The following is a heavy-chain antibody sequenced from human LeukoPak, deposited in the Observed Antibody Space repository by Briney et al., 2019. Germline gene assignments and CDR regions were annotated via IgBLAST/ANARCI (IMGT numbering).Heavy chain of an antibody. D-gene: IGHD2-15*01. CDR3: ARRISGGSSDY. Sequence: SETLSLTYTVSGGSISSYHWSWIRQPPGKGLEWIGYIYSSGSTSYNPSLKSRVAISVDTSKNQFSLKLSSVTAADTAVYYRARRISGGSSDYWGQGTLVTVSS. CDR1: GGSISSYH. CDR2: IYSSGST. J-gene: IGHJ4*02. V-gene: IGHV4-59*08.